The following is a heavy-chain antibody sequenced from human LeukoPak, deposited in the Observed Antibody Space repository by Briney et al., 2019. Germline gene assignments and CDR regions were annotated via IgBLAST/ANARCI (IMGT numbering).Heavy chain of an antibody. CDR2: IDYSGRS. CDR1: GGSIGSYS. J-gene: IGHJ3*02. Sequence: PSETLYLTCSVSGGSIGSYSWTWIRQPPGKGLEWIGFIDYSGRSNYNPSLKSRVTISADPSKNHFSLNLTSVTAADTAVYFCARAHPVADRAADIWGRGTMVTVSS. V-gene: IGHV4-59*01. CDR3: ARAHPVADRAADI. D-gene: IGHD1-14*01.